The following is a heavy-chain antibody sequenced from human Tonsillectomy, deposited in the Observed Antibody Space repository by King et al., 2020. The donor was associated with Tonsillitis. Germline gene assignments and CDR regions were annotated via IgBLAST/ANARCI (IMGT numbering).Heavy chain of an antibody. CDR1: GGSISSSSYF. D-gene: IGHD2-2*01. CDR3: ARRATGIVVVPATRDAFDI. J-gene: IGHJ3*02. V-gene: IGHV4-39*01. Sequence: QLQESGPGLVKPSETLSLTCKVSGGSISSSSYFWDWIRQPPGKGLEWIGRIYYSGSTYYNPSLKSRVTISVDTSKNQFSLKLSSVTAADTAVYYCARRATGIVVVPATRDAFDIWGQGTMVTVSS. CDR2: IYYSGST.